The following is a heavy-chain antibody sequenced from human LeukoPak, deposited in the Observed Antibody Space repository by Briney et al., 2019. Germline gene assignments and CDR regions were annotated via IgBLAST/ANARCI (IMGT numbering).Heavy chain of an antibody. CDR2: IQYSGST. D-gene: IGHD6-19*01. CDR3: ARHVYSGRGWALIDY. CDR1: GDSISTSY. V-gene: IGHV4-59*08. J-gene: IGHJ4*02. Sequence: SESLSLTCSVSGDSISTSYWSWIRQPPGKGLEWLGFIQYSGSTSYSPSLKSRLTLSVDTSKNQFSLSLGSVTAADTAVYYCARHVYSGRGWALIDYWGLGSLVTVSS.